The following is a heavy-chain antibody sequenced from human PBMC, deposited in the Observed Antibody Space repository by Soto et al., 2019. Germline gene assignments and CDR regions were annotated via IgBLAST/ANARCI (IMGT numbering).Heavy chain of an antibody. J-gene: IGHJ2*01. Sequence: QVQLHESGPGLVKPSETLSLTCTVSVAPSVVSYWTWFGRPPGKGLEWIGYKYNRGSTNYNPSLKSRVTISVDTSKNQFSLKLSSVTAADTAMYYCARFNWYFDLWGRGTLVTVSS. V-gene: IGHV4-59*01. CDR1: VAPSVVSY. CDR3: ARFNWYFDL. CDR2: KYNRGST.